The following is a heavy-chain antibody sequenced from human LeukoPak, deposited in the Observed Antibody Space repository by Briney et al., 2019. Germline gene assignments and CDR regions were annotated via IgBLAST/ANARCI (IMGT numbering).Heavy chain of an antibody. CDR3: ARVSGTDSSGYVDWFDP. CDR1: RFTFTNYW. Sequence: GGSLRLSCAASRFTFTNYWMPWVRQAPGKGLVWVSRINSDGSSTTYADSVKGRFTISRDNAKNTLYLQMNSLRADDTAVYYCARVSGTDSSGYVDWFDPWGQGTLVTVSS. V-gene: IGHV3-74*01. CDR2: INSDGSST. D-gene: IGHD3-22*01. J-gene: IGHJ5*02.